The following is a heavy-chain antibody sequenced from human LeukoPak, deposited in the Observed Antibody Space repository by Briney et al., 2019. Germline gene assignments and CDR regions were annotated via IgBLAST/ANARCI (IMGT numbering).Heavy chain of an antibody. Sequence: SVKVSCKASGGTFSSYAISWVRQAPGQGLEWMGRIIPILGIANYAQKFQGRVTITADKSTSTAYMELSSLRSEDTAVYYCAREGGIVAKADYWGQGTLVTVSS. CDR2: IIPILGIA. V-gene: IGHV1-69*04. J-gene: IGHJ4*02. D-gene: IGHD5-12*01. CDR1: GGTFSSYA. CDR3: AREGGIVAKADY.